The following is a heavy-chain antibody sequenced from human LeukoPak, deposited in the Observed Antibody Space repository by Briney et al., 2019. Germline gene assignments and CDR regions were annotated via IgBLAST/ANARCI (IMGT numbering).Heavy chain of an antibody. CDR2: IYHSGST. CDR1: GGSISSSNW. D-gene: IGHD2-2*01. V-gene: IGHV4-4*02. CDR3: ARGVVVPAALKYYFDY. Sequence: SETLSLTCAVSGGSISSSNWWSWVRQPPGKGLEWIGEIYHSGSTNYNPSLKSRVTISVDKSKNQFPLKLSSVTAADTAVYYCARGVVVPAALKYYFDYWGQGTLVTVSS. J-gene: IGHJ4*02.